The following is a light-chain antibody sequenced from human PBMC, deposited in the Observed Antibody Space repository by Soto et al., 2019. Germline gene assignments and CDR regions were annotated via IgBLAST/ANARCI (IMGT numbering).Light chain of an antibody. V-gene: IGLV2-14*01. CDR2: EVS. CDR3: SSYTSSSTYV. Sequence: QAVVTQPASVSGSPGQSITISCTGTSSDVGGYNYVSWYQQHPGKAPKLMIYEVSNRPSGVSNRFSGSKSGNTASLTISGLQAADEADYYCSSYTSSSTYVFGTGTKLTVL. J-gene: IGLJ1*01. CDR1: SSDVGGYNY.